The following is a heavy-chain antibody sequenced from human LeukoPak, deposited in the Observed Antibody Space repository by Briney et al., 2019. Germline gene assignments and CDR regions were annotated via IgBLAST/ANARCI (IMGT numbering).Heavy chain of an antibody. Sequence: ASVKVSCKASGYMFTVYYMHWVRQAPGQGLEWMGWINPNSGGTNYAQKFQGRVTMNRDTSISTAYMELSSLRSDDTAVYYCARGYCSGDCFTLFDYWGQGTLVTVSS. CDR1: GYMFTVYY. D-gene: IGHD2-21*02. V-gene: IGHV1-2*02. J-gene: IGHJ4*02. CDR2: INPNSGGT. CDR3: ARGYCSGDCFTLFDY.